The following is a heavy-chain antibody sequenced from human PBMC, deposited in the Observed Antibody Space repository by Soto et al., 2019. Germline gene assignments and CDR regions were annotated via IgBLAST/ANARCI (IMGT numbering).Heavy chain of an antibody. J-gene: IGHJ4*02. CDR3: AKVLGSSGWYSQVGLNAFDY. Sequence: GGSLRLSCAASGFTFSNYAMSWVRQAPGKGLEWVSSISGGGDTTYSADSVKGRFTISRDNSKSTLYLQMNSLRAEDTAFYYCAKVLGSSGWYSQVGLNAFDYWGQGTLVTVS. CDR2: ISGGGDTT. D-gene: IGHD6-19*01. V-gene: IGHV3-23*01. CDR1: GFTFSNYA.